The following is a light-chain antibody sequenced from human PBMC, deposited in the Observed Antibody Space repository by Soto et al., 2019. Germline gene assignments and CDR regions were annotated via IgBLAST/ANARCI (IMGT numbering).Light chain of an antibody. J-gene: IGKJ1*01. V-gene: IGKV2D-29*01. Sequence: DIVLTQTPLSLSVTPGQPASISCKSSQSLLHSDGKTYLYWYHQRPGQPPQLLSYEASNRFSGVPDRFSGRGSGTDFTLKISRVEDEDVVVYYCMQSIPPPPWTFGQGTKVEI. CDR3: MQSIPPPPWT. CDR1: QSLLHSDGKTY. CDR2: EAS.